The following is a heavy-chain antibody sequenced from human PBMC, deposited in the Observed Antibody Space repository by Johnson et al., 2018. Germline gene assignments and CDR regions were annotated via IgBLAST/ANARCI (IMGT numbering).Heavy chain of an antibody. CDR2: IIPMFGTP. J-gene: IGHJ6*02. CDR3: GRDHSDFSWVSGGGMAV. CDR1: GDTFSSYG. Sequence: QVQLVQSGAEVKKPGSSVKVSCKASGDTFSSYGIGWVRQAPGQGLEWMGGIIPMFGTPNYAQKFQGRLRITADETTRTASMELNSLKSEDTATYDGGRDHSDFSWVSGGGMAVGGQGTTVIFSS. D-gene: IGHD3-3*01. V-gene: IGHV1-69*12.